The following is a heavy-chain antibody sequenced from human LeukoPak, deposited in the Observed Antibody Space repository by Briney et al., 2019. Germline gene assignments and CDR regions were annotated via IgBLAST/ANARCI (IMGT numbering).Heavy chain of an antibody. CDR3: ARIVGAIGVGDY. Sequence: PSETLSLTCTVSGGSISSGSYYWSWIRQPAGKGLEWIGEINHSGSTNYNPSLKSRVTISVDTSKNQFSLKLSSVTAADTAVYYCARIVGAIGVGDYWGQGTLVTVSS. V-gene: IGHV4-61*10. CDR1: GGSISSGSYY. J-gene: IGHJ4*02. D-gene: IGHD1-26*01. CDR2: INHSGST.